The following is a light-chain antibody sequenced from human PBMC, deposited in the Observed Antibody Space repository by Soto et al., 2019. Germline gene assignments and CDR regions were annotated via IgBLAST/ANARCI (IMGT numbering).Light chain of an antibody. Sequence: DIQMTQSPSTLSASVGDRVTITCRASQSISSWLAWYQQKPGKAPKLLIYKASSLGSGVPSRFSGSGPGTEFTLTISSLQPDDFATYSCQQYSSYSITFGGGTKVAIK. CDR2: KAS. V-gene: IGKV1-5*03. CDR3: QQYSSYSIT. CDR1: QSISSW. J-gene: IGKJ4*01.